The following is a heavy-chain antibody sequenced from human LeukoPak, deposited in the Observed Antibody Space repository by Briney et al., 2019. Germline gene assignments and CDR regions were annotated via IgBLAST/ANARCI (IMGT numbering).Heavy chain of an antibody. D-gene: IGHD3-16*01. Sequence: ASVKVSCKASGYTFTDYYMHWVRQAPGQGLEWMGWINPNSGGTNYAQKFQGRVTMTRDTSISTAYMELSRLRSDDTAVYYCARDPTFGGFGGWFDPWGQGTLVTVSS. V-gene: IGHV1-2*02. CDR2: INPNSGGT. CDR1: GYTFTDYY. CDR3: ARDPTFGGFGGWFDP. J-gene: IGHJ5*02.